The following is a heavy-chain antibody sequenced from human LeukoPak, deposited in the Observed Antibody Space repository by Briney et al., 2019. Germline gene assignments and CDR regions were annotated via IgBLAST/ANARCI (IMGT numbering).Heavy chain of an antibody. CDR3: ARASFDSSGSPYYFDY. J-gene: IGHJ4*02. D-gene: IGHD3-22*01. V-gene: IGHV3-21*01. CDR2: ISSSSSYI. Sequence: GGSLRLSCAVSGGTFSSYSMNWVRQAPGKGLEWGSAISSSSSYISYADSVKSRFTISRANAKNSLYLQMNSLRAEVTAVYYCARASFDSSGSPYYFDYWGQGTLVTVSS. CDR1: GGTFSSYS.